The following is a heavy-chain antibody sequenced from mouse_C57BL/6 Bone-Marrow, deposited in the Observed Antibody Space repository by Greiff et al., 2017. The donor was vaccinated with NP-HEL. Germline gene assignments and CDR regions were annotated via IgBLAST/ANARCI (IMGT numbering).Heavy chain of an antibody. D-gene: IGHD1-1*01. CDR2: ILPGSGST. CDR1: GYTFTGYW. CDR3: AGESYYYGSSYGDFDY. Sequence: QVQLQQSGAELMKPGASVKLSCKATGYTFTGYWIEWVKQRPGHGLEWIGEILPGSGSTNYNEKFKGKATFTADTSSNTAYMQLNSLTTEDSAIYYCAGESYYYGSSYGDFDYWGQGTTLTVSS. V-gene: IGHV1-9*01. J-gene: IGHJ2*01.